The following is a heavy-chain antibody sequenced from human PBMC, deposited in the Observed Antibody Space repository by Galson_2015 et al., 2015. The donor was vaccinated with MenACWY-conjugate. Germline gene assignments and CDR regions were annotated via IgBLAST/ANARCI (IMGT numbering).Heavy chain of an antibody. V-gene: IGHV3-7*03. CDR1: GLTFNNYW. CDR2: IKQDGSEK. CDR3: ARDLGFYCSRNDCYSPY. J-gene: IGHJ4*02. Sequence: SLRLSCAASGLTFNNYWMSWVRQVPGKGPEWVANIKQDGSEKYYVDSVRGRFTISRDNAKSSLFLQMNSLRVEDTAVYYCARDLGFYCSRNDCYSPYWGQGTLVTVSS. D-gene: IGHD2-2*01.